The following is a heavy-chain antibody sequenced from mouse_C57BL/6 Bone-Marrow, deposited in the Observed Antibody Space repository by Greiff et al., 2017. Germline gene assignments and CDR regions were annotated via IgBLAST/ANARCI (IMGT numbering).Heavy chain of an antibody. V-gene: IGHV1-9*01. Sequence: VHLVESGAELMKPGASVKLSCKATGYTFTGYWIEWVKQRPGHGLEWIGEILPGSGSTNYNEKFKGKDTFTADTSSNTAYMQLSSLTTEDSAIYYCAREGIYYDYEGGPWFAYWGQGTLVTVSA. CDR2: ILPGSGST. CDR1: GYTFTGYW. J-gene: IGHJ3*01. CDR3: AREGIYYDYEGGPWFAY. D-gene: IGHD2-4*01.